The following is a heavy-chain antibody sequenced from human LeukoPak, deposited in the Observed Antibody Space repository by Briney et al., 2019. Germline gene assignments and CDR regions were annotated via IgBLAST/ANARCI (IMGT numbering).Heavy chain of an antibody. CDR3: ARSSYSSGIGDYYYYYGRDV. CDR2: ISPLNGNQ. CDR1: GYTFTSSG. D-gene: IGHD6-19*01. V-gene: IGHV1-18*01. Sequence: ASVKVSCKASGYTFTSSGISWVRQAPGQGLEWMGWISPLNGNQNSEQKLQGRATFTTHTSTSTDYMELRSLRSDDTAVYYCARSSYSSGIGDYYYYYGRDVWGQGTTVTVSS. J-gene: IGHJ6*02.